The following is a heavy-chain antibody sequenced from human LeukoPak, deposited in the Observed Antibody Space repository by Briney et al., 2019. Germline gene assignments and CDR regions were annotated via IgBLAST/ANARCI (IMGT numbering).Heavy chain of an antibody. Sequence: SGTLSLTCAVSGGSVSSSNWWSWVRQPPGKGLEWIGEIYHSGSTNYNPSLRSRVTISVDKSKNQFSLKLSSVTAADTAVYYCARHDGGGSGSYYLFDYWGQGTLVTVSS. D-gene: IGHD3-10*01. J-gene: IGHJ4*02. V-gene: IGHV4-4*02. CDR2: IYHSGST. CDR1: GGSVSSSNW. CDR3: ARHDGGGSGSYYLFDY.